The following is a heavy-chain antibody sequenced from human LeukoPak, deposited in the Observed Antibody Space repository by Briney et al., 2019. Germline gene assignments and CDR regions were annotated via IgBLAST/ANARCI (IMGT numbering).Heavy chain of an antibody. CDR3: AKDTRPSIADLFDY. J-gene: IGHJ4*02. Sequence: GGSLRLSCAASGFTFSDYYMSWIRQAPGKGLEWVSYISSSGSTIYYADSVKGRFTISRDNAKNSLYLQMNSLRSEDTALYYCAKDTRPSIADLFDYWGQGSLVTVSS. D-gene: IGHD6-6*01. V-gene: IGHV3-11*01. CDR1: GFTFSDYY. CDR2: ISSSGSTI.